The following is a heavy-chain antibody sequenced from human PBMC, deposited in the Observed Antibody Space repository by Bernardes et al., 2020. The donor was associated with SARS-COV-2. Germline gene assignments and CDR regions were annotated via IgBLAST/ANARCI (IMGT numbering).Heavy chain of an antibody. V-gene: IGHV1-18*01. CDR1: GYTFSDYY. Sequence: ASVKVSCKASGYTFSDYYIHWLRQAPGQGLEWMGWISPKSGATNYAQKLQGRVTMTTDTSTSTAYMELRSLRSDDTAVYFCATGVDYSYGLGWFDPWGQGTLVIVSS. CDR3: ATGVDYSYGLGWFDP. J-gene: IGHJ5*02. CDR2: ISPKSGAT. D-gene: IGHD5-18*01.